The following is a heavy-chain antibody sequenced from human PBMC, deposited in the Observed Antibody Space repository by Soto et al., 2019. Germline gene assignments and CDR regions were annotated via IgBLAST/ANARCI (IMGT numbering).Heavy chain of an antibody. CDR2: VSYSGGT. J-gene: IGHJ5*02. CDR3: SRRAPEGFDP. Sequence: PSETLSLTCTVSGVSISSSPYFWGWIRQPPGKGLEWIASVSYSGGTYYNPSLKSRVTISVDTSKKQFSLNLTSVTAADTAFYYCSRRAPEGFDPWGQGTQVTVSS. CDR1: GVSISSSPYF. V-gene: IGHV4-39*01.